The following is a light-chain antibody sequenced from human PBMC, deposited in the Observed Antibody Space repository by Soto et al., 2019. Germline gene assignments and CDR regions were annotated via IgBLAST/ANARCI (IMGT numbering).Light chain of an antibody. Sequence: DIQMTQSPSTLSASVGDRVTITCRASQSISSWLAWYQQKPGKAPKLLIYKASSLESGVPSRFSGSGSGTEFPLTISSLQPDDFATYYCQQYNSYSTWTFGQGTKV. CDR1: QSISSW. CDR3: QQYNSYSTWT. J-gene: IGKJ1*01. V-gene: IGKV1-5*03. CDR2: KAS.